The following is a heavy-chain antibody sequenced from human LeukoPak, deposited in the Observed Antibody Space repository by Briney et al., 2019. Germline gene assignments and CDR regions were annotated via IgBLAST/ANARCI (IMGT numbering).Heavy chain of an antibody. Sequence: GGSLRLSCAASGFTVSSNYMSWVRQAPGRGLEWVSAISDTGGDTYYAGSVKGRFTISRDNSKNTLHLQMNSLRAEDTALYYCAKRVEYSSSSGGYFDYWGQGALVTVSS. CDR1: GFTVSSNY. J-gene: IGHJ4*02. CDR3: AKRVEYSSSSGGYFDY. D-gene: IGHD6-6*01. V-gene: IGHV3-23*01. CDR2: ISDTGGDT.